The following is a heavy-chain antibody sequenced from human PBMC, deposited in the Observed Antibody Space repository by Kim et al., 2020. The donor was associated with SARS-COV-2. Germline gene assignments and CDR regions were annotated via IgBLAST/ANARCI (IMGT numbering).Heavy chain of an antibody. D-gene: IGHD6-6*01. CDR2: INHSGST. CDR3: AREESSIASDY. J-gene: IGHJ4*02. V-gene: IGHV4-34*01. CDR1: GGSFSGYY. Sequence: SETLSLTCAVYGGSFSGYYWSWIRQPPGKGLEWIGEINHSGSTNYNPSLKSRVTISVDTSKNQFSLKLSSVTAADTAVYYCAREESSIASDYWGQGTLVTVSS.